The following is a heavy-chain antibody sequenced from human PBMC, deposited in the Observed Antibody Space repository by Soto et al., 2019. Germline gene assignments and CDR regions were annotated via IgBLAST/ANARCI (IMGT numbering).Heavy chain of an antibody. D-gene: IGHD3-22*01. Sequence: PSETLSLTSAVYGGSFSGYYWGWIRQPPGKGLEWNGEFNHSGGTNYNPSLKSRLTISVDTPKSQFSLKLSSVTAADTAVYYCARVRRYYYDSSGYYPYFDYWGQGTLVTVSS. J-gene: IGHJ4*02. CDR3: ARVRRYYYDSSGYYPYFDY. CDR1: GGSFSGYY. V-gene: IGHV4-34*01. CDR2: FNHSGGT.